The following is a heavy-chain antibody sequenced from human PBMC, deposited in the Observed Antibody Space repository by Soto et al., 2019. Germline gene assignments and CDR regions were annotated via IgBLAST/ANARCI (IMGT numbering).Heavy chain of an antibody. CDR1: GGSFSGYY. V-gene: IGHV4-34*01. CDR2: INHSGST. Sequence: SETLSLTCAVYGGSFSGYYWSWIRQPPGKGLEWIGEINHSGSTNYNPSLKSRVTISVDTSKNQFSLKLSSVTAADTAVYYCARGRRAAAGSNFDYWGQGTLVTVSS. CDR3: ARGRRAAAGSNFDY. J-gene: IGHJ4*02. D-gene: IGHD6-13*01.